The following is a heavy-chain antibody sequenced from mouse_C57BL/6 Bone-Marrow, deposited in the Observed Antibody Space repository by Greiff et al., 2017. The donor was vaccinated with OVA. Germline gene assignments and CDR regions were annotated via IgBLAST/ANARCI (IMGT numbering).Heavy chain of an antibody. CDR2: IHPKSGST. J-gene: IGHJ3*01. CDR1: GYTFTSYW. Sequence: QVQLQQPGAELVKPGASVKLSCKASGYTFTSYWMHWVKQRPGQGLEWIGMIHPKSGSTNYNEKFKSKATLTVDKSSSTAYMQLSSLTSEDSAVYYCARGGAGTPFAYWGQGTLVTVSA. CDR3: ARGGAGTPFAY. V-gene: IGHV1-64*01. D-gene: IGHD4-1*01.